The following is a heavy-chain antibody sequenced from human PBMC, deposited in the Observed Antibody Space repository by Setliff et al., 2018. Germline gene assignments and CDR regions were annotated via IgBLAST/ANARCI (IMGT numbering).Heavy chain of an antibody. Sequence: PSETLSLTCTVSGGPISSGGYYWNWIRQPAGKGLEWLGRIYTSGSTNYNPSLKGRVTISVDTSKNQFSLKLSSVTAADTAVYYCARTLLLSPYYFDYWGLGTLVTVS. CDR3: ARTLLLSPYYFDY. V-gene: IGHV4-61*02. D-gene: IGHD2-21*01. CDR2: IYTSGST. J-gene: IGHJ4*02. CDR1: GGPISSGGYY.